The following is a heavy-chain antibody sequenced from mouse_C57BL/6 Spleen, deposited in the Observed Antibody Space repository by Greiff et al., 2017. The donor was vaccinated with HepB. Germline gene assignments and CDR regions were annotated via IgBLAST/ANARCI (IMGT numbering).Heavy chain of an antibody. Sequence: QVQLKESGPELVKPGASVKISCKASGYAFSSSWMNWVKQRPGKGLEWIGRIYPGDGDTNYNGKFKGKATLTADKSSSTAYMQLSSLTSEDSAVYFCARAGEYERYYFDYWGQGTTLTVSS. D-gene: IGHD2-3*01. CDR1: GYAFSSSW. V-gene: IGHV1-82*01. J-gene: IGHJ2*01. CDR3: ARAGEYERYYFDY. CDR2: IYPGDGDT.